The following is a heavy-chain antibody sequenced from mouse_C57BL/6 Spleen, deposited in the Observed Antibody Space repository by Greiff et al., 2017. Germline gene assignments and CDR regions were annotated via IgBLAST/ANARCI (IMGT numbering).Heavy chain of an antibody. CDR3: ARLYSYYYARDD. Sequence: EVKLMESGGDLVKPGGSLKLSCAASGFTFSSYGMSWVRQTPDKRLEWVATISSGGSYTYYPDSVKGRFTISRDNAKNTLYLQMSSLKSEDTAMYYCARLYSYYYARDDWGQGTSVTGSS. J-gene: IGHJ4*01. D-gene: IGHD1-1*01. CDR2: ISSGGSYT. V-gene: IGHV5-6*01. CDR1: GFTFSSYG.